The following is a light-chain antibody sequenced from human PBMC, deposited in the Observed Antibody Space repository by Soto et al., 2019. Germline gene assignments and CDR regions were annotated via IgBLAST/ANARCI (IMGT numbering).Light chain of an antibody. CDR2: DAS. CDR1: QSVNNY. V-gene: IGKV3-11*01. Sequence: IVLTQSPATLSLSPGERATLSCRASQSVNNYLAWYQQKPDQAPRLLIYDASSRATDIPARFSGSGSGTDFTLTISSLEPEDFATYYCHQRSNWPLTFGGGTKVDIK. CDR3: HQRSNWPLT. J-gene: IGKJ4*01.